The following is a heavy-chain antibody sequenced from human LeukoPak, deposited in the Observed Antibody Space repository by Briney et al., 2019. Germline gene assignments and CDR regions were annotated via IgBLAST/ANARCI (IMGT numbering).Heavy chain of an antibody. V-gene: IGHV4-39*01. D-gene: IGHD3-22*01. CDR3: ARPQYYYDSSGYYIGHDAFDI. Sequence: SSETLSLTCTVSGGSISSSSYYWGWIRQPPGKGLEWIGSIYYSGSTYYNPSLKSRVTISVDTSKNQFSLKLSSVTAADTAVYYCARPQYYYDSSGYYIGHDAFDIWGQGTMVTVSS. CDR1: GGSISSSSYY. CDR2: IYYSGST. J-gene: IGHJ3*02.